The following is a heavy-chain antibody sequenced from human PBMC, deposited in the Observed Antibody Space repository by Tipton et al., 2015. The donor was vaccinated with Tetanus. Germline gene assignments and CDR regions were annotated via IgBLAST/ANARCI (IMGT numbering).Heavy chain of an antibody. J-gene: IGHJ4*02. Sequence: TLSLTCTVSGGSLSSLLWTWTRLSPGKGLEWIGYIDHSGNTNYNPSLRSRVTMSLDTSKNQFSLKVTSVTAADTAVYYCARLREVVSRSGWAFDYWGQGILVTVSS. V-gene: IGHV4-59*11. D-gene: IGHD5/OR15-5a*01. CDR3: ARLREVVSRSGWAFDY. CDR2: IDHSGNT. CDR1: GGSLSSLL.